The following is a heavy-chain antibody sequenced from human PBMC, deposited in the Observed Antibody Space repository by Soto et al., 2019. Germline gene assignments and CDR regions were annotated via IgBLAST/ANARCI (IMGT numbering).Heavy chain of an antibody. D-gene: IGHD6-6*01. CDR2: INAHSGGT. J-gene: IGHJ5*02. CDR1: GFSFTGYY. Sequence: ASVKVSCKASGFSFTGYYIHWLRQAPGQGLEWMGWINAHSGGTEYAQKLQGRVTLTRDTSISTAYMTLSSLRSDDTAIYYCAKDLTRQLAYWLDPWGQGTLVTVSS. V-gene: IGHV1-2*02. CDR3: AKDLTRQLAYWLDP.